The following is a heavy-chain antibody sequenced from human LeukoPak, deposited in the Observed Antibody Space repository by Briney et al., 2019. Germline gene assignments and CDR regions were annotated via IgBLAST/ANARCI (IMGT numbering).Heavy chain of an antibody. V-gene: IGHV4-39*07. CDR2: IYYSGST. CDR1: GGSISSSSYY. Sequence: PSETLSLTCTVSGGSISSSSYYWGWIRQPPGKGLEWIGSIYYSGSTYYNPSLKSRVTISVDTSKNQFSLKLSSVTAADTAVYYCARGLDVLRYFSWFDPWGQGTLVTVSS. D-gene: IGHD3-9*01. J-gene: IGHJ5*02. CDR3: ARGLDVLRYFSWFDP.